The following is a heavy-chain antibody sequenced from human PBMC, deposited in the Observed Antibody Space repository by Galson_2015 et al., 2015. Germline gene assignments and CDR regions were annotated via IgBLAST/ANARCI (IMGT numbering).Heavy chain of an antibody. J-gene: IGHJ6*02. CDR3: ARDQRIAVAGTPNYYYYYYGMDV. CDR1: GYTFTGYY. D-gene: IGHD6-19*01. CDR2: INPNSGGT. Sequence: SVKVSCKASGYTFTGYYMHWVRQAPGQGLEWMGWINPNSGGTNYAQKFQGWVTMTRDTSISTAYMELSRLRSDDTAVYYCARDQRIAVAGTPNYYYYYYGMDVWGQGTTVTVSS. V-gene: IGHV1-2*04.